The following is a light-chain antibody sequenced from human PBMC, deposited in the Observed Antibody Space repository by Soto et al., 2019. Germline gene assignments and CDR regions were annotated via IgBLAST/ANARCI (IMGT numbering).Light chain of an antibody. J-gene: IGKJ4*01. CDR2: GAS. Sequence: ESVLTQSPGTLSLSPGERATLSSRASQNVSRSYLVWYQQKPCQAPRILIYGASSRATGIPDMFSGSGSGTDFTLTISRLEPEDFAVYFCQQYYTSPLTFGGGTKVEIK. CDR3: QQYYTSPLT. CDR1: QNVSRSY. V-gene: IGKV3-20*01.